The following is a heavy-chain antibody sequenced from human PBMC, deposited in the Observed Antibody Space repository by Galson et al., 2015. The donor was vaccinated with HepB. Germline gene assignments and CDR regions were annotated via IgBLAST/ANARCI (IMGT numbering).Heavy chain of an antibody. Sequence: SLRLSCAASGFTFSSYAMSWVRQAPGKGLEWVSAISGSGGSTYYADSVKGRFTISRDNSKNTLYLQMNSLRAEDTAVYYCAKSRPYGGNSRGGLDYWGQGTLVTVSS. CDR2: ISGSGGST. CDR3: AKSRPYGGNSRGGLDY. V-gene: IGHV3-23*01. J-gene: IGHJ4*02. D-gene: IGHD4-23*01. CDR1: GFTFSSYA.